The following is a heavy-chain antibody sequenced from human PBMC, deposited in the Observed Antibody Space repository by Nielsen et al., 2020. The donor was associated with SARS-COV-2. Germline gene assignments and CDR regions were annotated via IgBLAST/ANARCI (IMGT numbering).Heavy chain of an antibody. V-gene: IGHV3-7*01. Sequence: GESLKISCAASGFTFSSYWMNWVRQAPGKGLEWVANIKQDGSEKYYGDSVKGRFTISRDNAKNSLYLHMNSLRVEDTAVYYCARDDVDTAMVFVGSPDYWGQGTLVTVSS. CDR2: IKQDGSEK. CDR3: ARDDVDTAMVFVGSPDY. J-gene: IGHJ4*02. D-gene: IGHD5-18*01. CDR1: GFTFSSYW.